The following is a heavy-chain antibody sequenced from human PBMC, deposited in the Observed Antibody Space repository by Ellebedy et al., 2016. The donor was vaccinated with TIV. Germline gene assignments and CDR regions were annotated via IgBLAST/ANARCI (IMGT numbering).Heavy chain of an antibody. V-gene: IGHV1-18*01. CDR2: ISVYNGNT. D-gene: IGHD3-22*01. Sequence: ASVKVSXKASGYTFTSYGISWVRQAPGQGLEWMGWISVYNGNTNYAQKLQGRVTMTTDTSTSTAYMELRSLRSDDTAVYYCARALSAVDIVAKIGDYYDSSGSDYWGQGTLVTVSS. CDR3: ARALSAVDIVAKIGDYYDSSGSDY. CDR1: GYTFTSYG. J-gene: IGHJ4*02.